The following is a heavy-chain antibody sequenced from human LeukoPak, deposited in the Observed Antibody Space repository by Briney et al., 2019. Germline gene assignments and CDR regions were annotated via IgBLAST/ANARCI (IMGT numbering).Heavy chain of an antibody. J-gene: IGHJ3*02. D-gene: IGHD4-17*01. CDR2: VHYSGST. Sequence: SETLSLTCTVSGGSVSSGNYYWSWIRQPPGKGLEWIAYVHYSGSTDNSPSLRSRVTISVDTSKNQVSLKLSSVTAADTAVYYCARRDYGDYVGFDIWGQGTMVTVSS. CDR1: GGSVSSGNYY. V-gene: IGHV4-61*01. CDR3: ARRDYGDYVGFDI.